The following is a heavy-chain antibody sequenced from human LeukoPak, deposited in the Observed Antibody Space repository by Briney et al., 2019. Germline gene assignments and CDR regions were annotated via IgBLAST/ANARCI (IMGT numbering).Heavy chain of an antibody. CDR3: ARDGLRGSGSYYYFDY. CDR2: IIPIFGTA. CDR1: RGTFSSYA. D-gene: IGHD3-10*01. J-gene: IGHJ4*02. Sequence: SVKVSCKASRGTFSSYAISWVRQAPGQGLEWMGGIIPIFGTANYAQKFQGRVTITADESTSTAYMELSSLRSEDTAVYYCARDGLRGSGSYYYFDYWGQGTLVTVSS. V-gene: IGHV1-69*01.